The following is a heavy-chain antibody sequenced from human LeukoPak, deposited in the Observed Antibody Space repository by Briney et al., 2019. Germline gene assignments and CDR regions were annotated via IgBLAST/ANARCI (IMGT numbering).Heavy chain of an antibody. J-gene: IGHJ4*02. CDR1: QYSFTSHW. CDR3: GRLPGGTTYFDY. D-gene: IGHD1-7*01. Sequence: PGEFLKISCKGPQYSFTSHWIGWVRQMPGKGLEWMGIIYLGDSDTRYSPSFQGQVTISADKSISTAYLQWSSLKATDTAMYYCGRLPGGTTYFDYWGQGTLVTVSS. CDR2: IYLGDSDT. V-gene: IGHV5-51*01.